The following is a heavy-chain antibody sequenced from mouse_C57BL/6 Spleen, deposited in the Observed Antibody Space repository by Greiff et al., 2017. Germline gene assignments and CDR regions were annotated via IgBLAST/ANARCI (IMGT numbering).Heavy chain of an antibody. J-gene: IGHJ3*01. CDR1: GFTFSNYW. D-gene: IGHD2-1*01. V-gene: IGHV6-3*01. CDR3: TGGIYYGNYPFAY. Sequence: EVQLQESGGGLVQPGGSMKLSCVASGFTFSNYWMNWVRQSPEKGLEWVAQIRLKSDNYATHSAESVKGRFTISRDDSKSSVYLQMNNLRAEDTGIYYCTGGIYYGNYPFAYWGQGTLVTVSA. CDR2: IRLKSDNYAT.